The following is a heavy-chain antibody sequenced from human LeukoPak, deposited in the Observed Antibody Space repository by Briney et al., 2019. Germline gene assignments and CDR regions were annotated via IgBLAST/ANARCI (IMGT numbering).Heavy chain of an antibody. CDR3: TRHLAGATPLDY. J-gene: IGHJ4*02. CDR1: GFTFSDSV. V-gene: IGHV3-73*01. D-gene: IGHD1-26*01. Sequence: GGSLRLSCAASGFTFSDSVMHWVRQASGKGLEWVGRIRTKANSYATAYGESVKGRFTISRDDAKNTAYLQMNSLKTEDTAVYYCTRHLAGATPLDYWGQGTLVTVSS. CDR2: IRTKANSYAT.